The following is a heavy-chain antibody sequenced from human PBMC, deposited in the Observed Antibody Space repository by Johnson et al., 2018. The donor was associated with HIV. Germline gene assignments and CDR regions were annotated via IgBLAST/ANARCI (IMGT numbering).Heavy chain of an antibody. D-gene: IGHD1/OR15-1a*01. CDR3: AKDLGNWDSPRSAFDI. J-gene: IGHJ3*02. CDR1: GFTFSNYG. Sequence: VQLVESGGGVVQPGRSLRLSCAASGFTFSNYGMHWVRQAPGKGLEWVAVTWFDGSNKYYSDSVKGRFTISRDNSKSKLYLQMNSLRPEDTAVYYCAKDLGNWDSPRSAFDILGQGTMVTVSS. CDR2: TWFDGSNK. V-gene: IGHV3-33*06.